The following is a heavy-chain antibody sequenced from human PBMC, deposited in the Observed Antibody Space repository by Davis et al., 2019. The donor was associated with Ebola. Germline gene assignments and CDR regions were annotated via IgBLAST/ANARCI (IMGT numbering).Heavy chain of an antibody. D-gene: IGHD4-17*01. CDR1: GFTFSSYS. CDR3: ARGYGDPFDY. J-gene: IGHJ4*02. CDR2: ISSSSSTI. Sequence: GGSLRLSCAASGFTFSSYSMNWVRQAPGKGLEWVSYISSSSSTIYYADSVKGRFTISRDNAKNSLYLQMNSLRAEDTAVYYCARGYGDPFDYWGQGTLVTVSS. V-gene: IGHV3-48*01.